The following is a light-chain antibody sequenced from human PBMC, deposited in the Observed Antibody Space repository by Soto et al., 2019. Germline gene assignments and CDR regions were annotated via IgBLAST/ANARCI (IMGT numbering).Light chain of an antibody. Sequence: EIVLTQSPGTLSLSPGKRATLSCRASQSVSSSYLAWYQQKPGQTPRLLIYGASRRATGIPDRFSGSGSGTDFTLTISRLEPEDFAVYYCQQYNSSPWTFGQGTKVEI. CDR3: QQYNSSPWT. CDR2: GAS. CDR1: QSVSSSY. J-gene: IGKJ1*01. V-gene: IGKV3-20*01.